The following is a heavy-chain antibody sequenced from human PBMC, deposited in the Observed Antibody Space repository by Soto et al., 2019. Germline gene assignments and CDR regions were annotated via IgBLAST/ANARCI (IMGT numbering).Heavy chain of an antibody. V-gene: IGHV3-30*04. J-gene: IGHJ4*02. CDR1: GFTFSSYA. CDR2: ISYDGSNK. D-gene: IGHD3-10*01. Sequence: GGSLRLSCAASGFTFSSYAMHWVRQAPGKGLEWVAVISYDGSNKYYADSVKGRFTISRDNSKNTLYLQMNSLRAEDTAVYYCAREYYYGSGVDYWGQGTLVTVSS. CDR3: AREYYYGSGVDY.